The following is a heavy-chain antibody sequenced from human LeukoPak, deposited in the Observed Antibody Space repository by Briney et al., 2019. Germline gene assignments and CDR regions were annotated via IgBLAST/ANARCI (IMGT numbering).Heavy chain of an antibody. D-gene: IGHD6-13*01. CDR1: GFTFGNYW. CDR3: ARDPGSSSFDY. CDR2: IKRDGSYK. J-gene: IGHJ4*01. Sequence: GGSLRLSCVASGFTFGNYWMSWVRQAPGKGLESVANIKRDGSYKNYVDSVKGRFAISRDNAENSVHLQMHSLRAEDTAIYYCARDPGSSSFDYWGQGALVIVSS. V-gene: IGHV3-7*01.